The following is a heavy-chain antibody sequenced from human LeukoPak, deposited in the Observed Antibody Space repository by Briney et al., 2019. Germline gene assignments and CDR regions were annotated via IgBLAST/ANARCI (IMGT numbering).Heavy chain of an antibody. CDR1: GFTFSDYY. CDR2: ISSSSSYI. J-gene: IGHJ4*02. CDR3: AREAPYDFWSGYLLPSDFDY. V-gene: IGHV3-11*06. Sequence: GGSLRLSCAASGFTFSDYYMSWIRQAPGKGLEWVSSISSSSSYIYYADSVKGRFTISRDNAKNSLYLQMNSLRAEDTAVYYCAREAPYDFWSGYLLPSDFDYWGQGTLVTVSS. D-gene: IGHD3-3*01.